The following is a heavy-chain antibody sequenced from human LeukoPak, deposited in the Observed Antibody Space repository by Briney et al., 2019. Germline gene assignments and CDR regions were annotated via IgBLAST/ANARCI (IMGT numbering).Heavy chain of an antibody. CDR2: INHSGST. D-gene: IGHD6-13*01. CDR1: GGSFSGYY. CDR3: ARVGHIAAAGTYDY. Sequence: SETLSLTCAVYGGSFSGYYWSWIRQPPGKGLEWVGEINHSGSTNCNPSLKSRVTISFDTSKNQFSLKLSSVTAADTAVYYCARVGHIAAAGTYDYWGQGTLVTVSS. J-gene: IGHJ4*02. V-gene: IGHV4-34*01.